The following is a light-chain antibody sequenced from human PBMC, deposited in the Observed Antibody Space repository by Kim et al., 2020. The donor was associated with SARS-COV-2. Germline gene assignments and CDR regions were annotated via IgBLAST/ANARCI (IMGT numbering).Light chain of an antibody. V-gene: IGLV4-69*01. CDR1: RGHSSYA. CDR2: LNSDGSH. CDR3: QTWGTGWV. J-gene: IGLJ3*02. Sequence: GASVKLTCTLSRGHSSYAIAWHQQQPEKGPRYLMKLNSDGSHSKGDGIPDRCAGSSSGAERYLTISSLQSEDEADYYCQTWGTGWVFGGGTQLTVL.